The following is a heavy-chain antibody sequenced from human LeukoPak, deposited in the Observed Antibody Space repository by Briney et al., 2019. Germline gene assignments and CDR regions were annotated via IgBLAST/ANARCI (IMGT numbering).Heavy chain of an antibody. CDR3: ARVHSSGYSDGFWGAQDAFDI. J-gene: IGHJ3*02. D-gene: IGHD3-22*01. V-gene: IGHV1-46*01. Sequence: GASVKVSCKASGYTFTSYYMHWVRQAPGQGLEWMGIINPSGGSTSYAQKFQGRVTMTRDMSTSTAYMELSSLRSEDTAVYYCARVHSSGYSDGFWGAQDAFDIWGQGTMVTVSS. CDR2: INPSGGST. CDR1: GYTFTSYY.